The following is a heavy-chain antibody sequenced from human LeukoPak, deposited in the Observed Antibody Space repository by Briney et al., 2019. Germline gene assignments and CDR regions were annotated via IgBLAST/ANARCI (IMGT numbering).Heavy chain of an antibody. CDR1: GFTFDDYA. J-gene: IGHJ3*02. D-gene: IGHD3-22*01. CDR3: AKVRTMIGPYDAFDI. Sequence: GGSLRLSCAASGFTFDDYAMHWVRQAPGKGLEWVSGISWNNGSIGYADSVKGRFTISRDNAKNSLYLQLNSLRAEDTALYYCAKVRTMIGPYDAFDIWGQGTMVTVSS. V-gene: IGHV3-9*01. CDR2: ISWNNGSI.